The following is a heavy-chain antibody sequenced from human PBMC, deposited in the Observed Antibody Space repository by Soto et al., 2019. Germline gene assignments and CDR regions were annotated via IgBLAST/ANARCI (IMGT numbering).Heavy chain of an antibody. D-gene: IGHD1-26*01. Sequence: EVQLVESGGGLVKPGESLRLSCAASGLTFSKAWMSWVRQAPGKGLEWVGRSMSKPDGGTTDYAAPVKGRFTISRDDSKYTLSLQMNSLKTEDTAVYYCTAGVGASDFDYWGQGTLVTVSS. J-gene: IGHJ4*02. CDR2: SMSKPDGGTT. CDR1: GLTFSKAW. V-gene: IGHV3-15*01. CDR3: TAGVGASDFDY.